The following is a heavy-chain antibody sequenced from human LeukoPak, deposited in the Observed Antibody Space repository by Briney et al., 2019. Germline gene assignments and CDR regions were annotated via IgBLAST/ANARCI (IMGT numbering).Heavy chain of an antibody. D-gene: IGHD3-22*01. V-gene: IGHV4-38-2*01. CDR2: IYYSGGT. CDR3: ARGLSPLYYYYYMDV. CDR1: GYSISSGYY. Sequence: SETLSLTCAVSGYSISSGYYWGWIRQPPGKGLEWIGSIYYSGGTNYNPSLKSRVTISVDTSKNQFSLKLSSVTAADTAVYYCARGLSPLYYYYYMDVWGKGTTVTVSS. J-gene: IGHJ6*03.